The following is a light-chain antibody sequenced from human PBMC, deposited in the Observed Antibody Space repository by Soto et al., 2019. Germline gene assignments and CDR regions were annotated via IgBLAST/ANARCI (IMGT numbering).Light chain of an antibody. CDR3: QQYYNWPRT. Sequence: VDSTRAPDTLSVSPGEAATLSCRATQSISINLAWYQHKPGQAPRLLIYGACTRATGIPARFSGSGSGTDFTLTINSLQSEDFAVYYCQQYYNWPRTFAQGTKVDI. J-gene: IGKJ1*01. V-gene: IGKV3-15*01. CDR1: QSISIN. CDR2: GAC.